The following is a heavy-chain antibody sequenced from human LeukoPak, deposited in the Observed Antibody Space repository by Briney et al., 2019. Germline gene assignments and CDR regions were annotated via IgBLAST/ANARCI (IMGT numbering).Heavy chain of an antibody. J-gene: IGHJ4*02. D-gene: IGHD6-6*01. V-gene: IGHV4-59*01. CDR3: ARVDPDSSSTLEVFDY. Sequence: PSETLSLTCTVSGGSISSYYWSWIRQPPGKGLEWIGYIYYSGSTNYNPSLKSRVTISVDTSKNQFSLKLSSVTAADTAVYYCARVDPDSSSTLEVFDYWGQGTLVTVSS. CDR2: IYYSGST. CDR1: GGSISSYY.